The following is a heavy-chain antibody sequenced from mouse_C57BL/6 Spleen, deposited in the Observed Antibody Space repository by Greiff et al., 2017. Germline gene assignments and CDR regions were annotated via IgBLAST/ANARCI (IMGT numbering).Heavy chain of an antibody. V-gene: IGHV10-1*01. J-gene: IGHJ4*01. Sequence: EVMLVESGGGLVQPKGSLKLSCAASGFSFNTYAMNWVRQAPGKGLAWVARIRSKSNNYATYYADSVKDSFTISRDDSESMLYLQKNNLKTEDTTMYYCVRGPYYALNYAMDYWGQGTSVTVSA. CDR2: IRSKSNNYAT. D-gene: IGHD2-10*01. CDR1: GFSFNTYA. CDR3: VRGPYYALNYAMDY.